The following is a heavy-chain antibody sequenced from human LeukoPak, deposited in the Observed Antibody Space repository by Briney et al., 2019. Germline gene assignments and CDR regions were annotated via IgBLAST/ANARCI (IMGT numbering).Heavy chain of an antibody. CDR3: ATSFDWSTPDY. Sequence: GGSLRLSCAASGFTFSSYGMHWVRQAPGKGLEWVAVISYDGSNKYYADSVKGRFTISRDNSKNTLYLQMNSLRAEDTAVYYCATSFDWSTPDYWGQGTLVTVSS. D-gene: IGHD3-9*01. CDR1: GFTFSSYG. V-gene: IGHV3-30*03. J-gene: IGHJ4*02. CDR2: ISYDGSNK.